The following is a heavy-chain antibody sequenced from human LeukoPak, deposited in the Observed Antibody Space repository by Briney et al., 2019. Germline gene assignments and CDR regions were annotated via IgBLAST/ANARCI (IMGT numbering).Heavy chain of an antibody. J-gene: IGHJ4*02. Sequence: GASVKVSCKASGYTFTGYYMHWVRQAPGQGLEWMGWIDPNSGGTNYAQKFQGRVTMTRDTSISTAYMVLNRLRSDDTAVYYCSREYYYGSGNYYKRIDYWGQGTLVTVSS. CDR3: SREYYYGSGNYYKRIDY. D-gene: IGHD3-10*01. CDR2: IDPNSGGT. CDR1: GYTFTGYY. V-gene: IGHV1-2*02.